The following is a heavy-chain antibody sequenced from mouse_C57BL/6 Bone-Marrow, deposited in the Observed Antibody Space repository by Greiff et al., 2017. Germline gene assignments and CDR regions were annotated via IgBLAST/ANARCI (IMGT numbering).Heavy chain of an antibody. CDR2: IYPRSGNT. CDR1: GYTFTSYG. J-gene: IGHJ2*01. Sequence: VQLQKSGAELARPGASVKLSCKASGYTFTSYGISWVKQRTGQGLEWIGEIYPRSGNTYYNEKFKGKATLTADKSSSTAYMELRSLTSEDSAVYFCARGWGGGYWGQGTTLTVSS. D-gene: IGHD1-1*02. V-gene: IGHV1-81*01. CDR3: ARGWGGGY.